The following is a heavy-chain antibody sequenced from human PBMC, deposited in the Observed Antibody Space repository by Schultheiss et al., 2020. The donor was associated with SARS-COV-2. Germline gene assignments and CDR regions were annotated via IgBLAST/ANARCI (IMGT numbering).Heavy chain of an antibody. J-gene: IGHJ6*03. Sequence: GESLKISCVASGFTFSSYAMHWVRQAPGKGLEWVSSISSSSSYIYYADSVKGRFTISRDNAKNSLYLQMNSLRAEDTAVYYCATLDIVVVPAARYYYMDVWGKGTTVTVSS. D-gene: IGHD2-2*01. CDR1: GFTFSSYA. CDR2: ISSSSSYI. CDR3: ATLDIVVVPAARYYYMDV. V-gene: IGHV3-21*01.